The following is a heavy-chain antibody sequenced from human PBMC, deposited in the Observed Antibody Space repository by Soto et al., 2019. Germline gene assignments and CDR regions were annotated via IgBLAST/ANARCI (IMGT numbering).Heavy chain of an antibody. CDR2: ISYDGSKK. V-gene: IGHV3-30*18. CDR1: GFTFSSYG. D-gene: IGHD4-17*01. CDR3: AKETTTVIPRDWYFDL. J-gene: IGHJ2*01. Sequence: QVQLVESGGGVVQPGRSLRLSCAASGFTFSSYGMHWVRQAPGKGLEWVAIISYDGSKKYFTDPVKGRFTNSRDNSKNTLYLQMDNLRAEDTAVYYCAKETTTVIPRDWYFDLWGRGTLVTVSS.